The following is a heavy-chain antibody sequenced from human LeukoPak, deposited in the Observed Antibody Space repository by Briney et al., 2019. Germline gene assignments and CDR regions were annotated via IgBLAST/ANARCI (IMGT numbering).Heavy chain of an antibody. Sequence: GSPRPSWAASGFIFSSYSMKRGRQAPGKGLGWVSSISNSGIHMFYADSVKGRFTMSRDNGKNSLFLQMNSLRADDTAVYFCARHMTPEGTTPYYYGMDVWGQGTTVTVS. CDR3: ARHMTPEGTTPYYYGMDV. D-gene: IGHD2-15*01. J-gene: IGHJ6*02. V-gene: IGHV3-21*01. CDR2: ISNSGIHM. CDR1: GFIFSSYS.